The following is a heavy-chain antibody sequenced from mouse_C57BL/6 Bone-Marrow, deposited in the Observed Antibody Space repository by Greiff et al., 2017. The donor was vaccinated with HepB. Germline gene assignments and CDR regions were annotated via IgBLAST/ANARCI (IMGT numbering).Heavy chain of an antibody. Sequence: EVQLQESGGGLVKPGGSLKLSCAASGFTFSSYAMSWVRQTPEKRLEWVATISDGGSYTYYPDNVKGRFTISRDNAKNNLYLQMSHLKSEDTAMYYCASPLYGSSYPAYWGQGTLVTVSA. J-gene: IGHJ3*01. CDR1: GFTFSSYA. CDR3: ASPLYGSSYPAY. CDR2: ISDGGSYT. V-gene: IGHV5-4*01. D-gene: IGHD1-1*01.